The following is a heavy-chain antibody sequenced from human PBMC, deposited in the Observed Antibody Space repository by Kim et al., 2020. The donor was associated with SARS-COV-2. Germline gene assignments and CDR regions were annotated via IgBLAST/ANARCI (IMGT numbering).Heavy chain of an antibody. Sequence: GGSLRLSCAASGFTFSSYGMHWVRQAPGKGLEWVAVIWYDGSNKYYADSVKGRFTISRDNSKNTLYLQMNSLRAEDTAVYYCARGYYDFWSGYHEYYYYGMDVWGQGTTVTVSS. D-gene: IGHD3-3*01. CDR1: GFTFSSYG. J-gene: IGHJ6*02. CDR2: IWYDGSNK. V-gene: IGHV3-33*01. CDR3: ARGYYDFWSGYHEYYYYGMDV.